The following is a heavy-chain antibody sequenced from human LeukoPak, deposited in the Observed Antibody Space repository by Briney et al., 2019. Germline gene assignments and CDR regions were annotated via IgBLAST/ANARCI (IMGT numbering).Heavy chain of an antibody. V-gene: IGHV1-2*02. CDR3: ARASDGIVVVPAAMMGNWFDP. D-gene: IGHD2-2*01. CDR1: GYTFTGYY. J-gene: IGHJ5*02. Sequence: ASVKLSRKSSGYTFTGYYMHWVRQAPGQGLEWMGWINPNSGGTNYAQKSQGRVTKTRDTSISTAYMELSRLRSDDTAAYYCARASDGIVVVPAAMMGNWFDPCGQGTLVTVSS. CDR2: INPNSGGT.